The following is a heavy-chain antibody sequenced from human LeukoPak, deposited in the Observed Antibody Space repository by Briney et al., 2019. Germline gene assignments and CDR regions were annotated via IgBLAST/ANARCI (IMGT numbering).Heavy chain of an antibody. CDR2: INPNSGGT. CDR3: ARGVTARGFYYYMDI. V-gene: IGHV1-2*02. J-gene: IGHJ6*03. D-gene: IGHD2-21*02. Sequence: ASVKVSCKASGYTFTAYYIHWVRQAPGQGLEWMGWINPNSGGTNYAQKFQGRVTMTRDTSISTAYMELSSLRPDDTAVYSCARGVTARGFYYYMDIWGNGTTVTISS. CDR1: GYTFTAYY.